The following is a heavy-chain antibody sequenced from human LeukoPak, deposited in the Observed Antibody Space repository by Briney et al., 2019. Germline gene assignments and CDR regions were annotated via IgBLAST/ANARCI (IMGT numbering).Heavy chain of an antibody. Sequence: SETLSLTCTVSGGSISSYYWSWIRQPPGKGLEWIGYIDYSGSTNYNPSLKSRVIISVDTSKNQFSLKLSSVTAADTAVYYCAREKTEDIVATIGWFDPWGQGTLVTVSS. J-gene: IGHJ5*02. D-gene: IGHD5-12*01. V-gene: IGHV4-59*01. CDR1: GGSISSYY. CDR2: IDYSGST. CDR3: AREKTEDIVATIGWFDP.